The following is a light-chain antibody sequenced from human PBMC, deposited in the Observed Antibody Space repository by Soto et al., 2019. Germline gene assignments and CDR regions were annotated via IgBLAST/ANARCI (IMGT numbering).Light chain of an antibody. CDR2: DAS. CDR1: QSVSNY. V-gene: IGKV3-11*01. Sequence: EIVLTQSPATLSLSPGERATLSCRASQSVSNYLAWYQQKPGQAPRLLIYDASNRVTGIPARFSGSGSGTDFTLTISSLGPEDFAVYYCQQYNNWPPWTFGQGTKVDIK. J-gene: IGKJ1*01. CDR3: QQYNNWPPWT.